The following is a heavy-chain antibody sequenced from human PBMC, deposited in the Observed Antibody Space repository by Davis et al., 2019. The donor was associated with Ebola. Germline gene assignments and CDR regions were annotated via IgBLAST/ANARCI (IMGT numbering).Heavy chain of an antibody. J-gene: IGHJ4*02. Sequence: GESLKISCAASGFTFSSYAMSWVRQAPGKGLEWVAFIWFDGSEKYYADSVKGRFTISRDNSKNTLYLQMNSLRAEDTAVYYCAREPSYGDYPDYWGQGTLVTVSS. CDR1: GFTFSSYA. V-gene: IGHV3-30*02. CDR3: AREPSYGDYPDY. CDR2: IWFDGSEK. D-gene: IGHD4-17*01.